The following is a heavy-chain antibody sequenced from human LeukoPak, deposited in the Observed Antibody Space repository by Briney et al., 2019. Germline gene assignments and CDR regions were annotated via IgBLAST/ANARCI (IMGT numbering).Heavy chain of an antibody. Sequence: GGSLRLSCAASGFTVTTNYMTWVRQAPGKGLEWVSHIYAGGETFYADSVKGRFTVSRDKSSNTLYLQMNSLSAEDTAFYYSARARIGTSGTKSNRWFDPWGQGILVTVAS. CDR3: ARARIGTSGTKSNRWFDP. CDR2: IYAGGET. D-gene: IGHD1-1*01. CDR1: GFTVTTNY. J-gene: IGHJ5*02. V-gene: IGHV3-66*02.